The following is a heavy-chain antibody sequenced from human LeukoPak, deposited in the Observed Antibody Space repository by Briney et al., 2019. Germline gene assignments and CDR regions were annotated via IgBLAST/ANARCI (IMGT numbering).Heavy chain of an antibody. CDR3: ARHRGYYDSSGDGYYFDY. Sequence: PSETLSLTCTVSGGSISSYYWSWIRQPPGKGLEWIGSIFYSGSTYYNPSLKSRVTISVDTSKNQFSLKLSSVTAADTAVFYCARHRGYYDSSGDGYYFDYWGQGNLVTVSS. D-gene: IGHD3-22*01. V-gene: IGHV4-59*05. CDR2: IFYSGST. CDR1: GGSISSYY. J-gene: IGHJ4*02.